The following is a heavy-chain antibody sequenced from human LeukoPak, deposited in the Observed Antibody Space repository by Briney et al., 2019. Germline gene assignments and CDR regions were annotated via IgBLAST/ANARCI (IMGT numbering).Heavy chain of an antibody. CDR1: GGSISSYY. Sequence: SETLSLTCTVSGGSISSYYWSWIQQPPGKGLEWIGYIYTSGSTNYNPSLKSRVTISVDTSKNQFSLKLSSVTAADTAVYYCARIVGATYFDYWGQGTLVTVSS. CDR2: IYTSGST. J-gene: IGHJ4*02. CDR3: ARIVGATYFDY. D-gene: IGHD1-26*01. V-gene: IGHV4-4*09.